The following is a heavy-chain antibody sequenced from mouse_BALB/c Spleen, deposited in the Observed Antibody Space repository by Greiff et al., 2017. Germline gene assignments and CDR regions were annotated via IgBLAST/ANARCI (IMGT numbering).Heavy chain of an antibody. J-gene: IGHJ4*01. D-gene: IGHD2-4*01. V-gene: IGHV2-9*02. CDR3: ARGDYFYAMDY. CDR2: IWAGGST. CDR1: GFSLTSYG. Sequence: VKLQESGPGLVAPSQSLSITCTVSGFSLTSYGVHWVRQPPGKGLEWLGVIWAGGSTNYNSALMSRLSISKDNSKSQVFLKMNSLQTDDTAMYYCARGDYFYAMDYWGQGTSVTVSS.